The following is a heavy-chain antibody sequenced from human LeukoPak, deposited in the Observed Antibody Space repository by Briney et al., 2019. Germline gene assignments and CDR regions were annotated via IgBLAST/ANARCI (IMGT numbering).Heavy chain of an antibody. CDR2: ISSNGGST. Sequence: GGSLRLSCAASGFTFSSYALHWVRQTPGKGLEYVSAISSNGGSTYYANSVKGRFTISRDNSKNTLYLQMGSLRAEDMAVYYCARVSVVVATLDYWGQGTLVTVSS. CDR1: GFTFSSYA. V-gene: IGHV3-64*01. J-gene: IGHJ4*02. CDR3: ARVSVVVATLDY. D-gene: IGHD2-15*01.